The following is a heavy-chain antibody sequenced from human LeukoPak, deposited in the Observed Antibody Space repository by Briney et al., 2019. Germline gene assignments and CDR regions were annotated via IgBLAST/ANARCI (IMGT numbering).Heavy chain of an antibody. CDR2: IKQDGSEK. Sequence: QAGGSLRLSCAASGFTFSSYWMSWARQAPGKGVEWVANIKQDGSEKYYVDSVRGRFTISRDNAQTSLYLQMTSLRAEDTAVYYCARGDWLPLPYAFDHWGQGTLVTVSS. J-gene: IGHJ4*02. D-gene: IGHD5-12*01. CDR1: GFTFSSYW. V-gene: IGHV3-7*01. CDR3: ARGDWLPLPYAFDH.